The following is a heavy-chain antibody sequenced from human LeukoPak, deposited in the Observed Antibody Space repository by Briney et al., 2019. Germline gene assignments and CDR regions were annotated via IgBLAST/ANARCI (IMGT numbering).Heavy chain of an antibody. CDR3: ARSSNDFWSGYYTGEPFDY. V-gene: IGHV1-18*01. D-gene: IGHD3-3*01. CDR2: ISAYNGNT. J-gene: IGHJ4*02. Sequence: ASVKVSCKASGDTFTSYGISWVRQAPGQGLEWMGWISAYNGNTNYAQKLQGRVTMTTDTSTSTAYMELRSLRSDDTAVYYCARSSNDFWSGYYTGEPFDYWGQGTLVTVSS. CDR1: GDTFTSYG.